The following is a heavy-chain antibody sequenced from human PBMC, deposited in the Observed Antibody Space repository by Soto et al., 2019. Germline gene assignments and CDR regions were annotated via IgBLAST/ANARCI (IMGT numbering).Heavy chain of an antibody. CDR3: ARLYRVVAAYFDY. Sequence: GGSLRLSCAASGFTFSDYYMSWIRQAPGKGLEWVSYISSSSSYTNYADSVKGRFTISRDNAKNSLYLQMNSLRAEDTAVYYCARLYRVVAAYFDYWGHGTLVTVSS. J-gene: IGHJ4*01. D-gene: IGHD2-15*01. V-gene: IGHV3-11*06. CDR1: GFTFSDYY. CDR2: ISSSSSYT.